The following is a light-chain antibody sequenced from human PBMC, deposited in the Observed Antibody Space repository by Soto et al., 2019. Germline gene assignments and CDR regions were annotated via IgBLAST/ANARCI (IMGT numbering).Light chain of an antibody. CDR1: QGISNY. V-gene: IGKV1-27*01. CDR2: TAS. CDR3: QHFNIYPYP. J-gene: IGKJ5*01. Sequence: DIPLTQSPSSLYASVGDRVTITCRASQGISNYLAWYQQKPGKVPKLLIYTASTLQSGVPSRFSGSGAGTDFTLTISSLQPEDFATYYCQHFNIYPYPFGQGTRLEIK.